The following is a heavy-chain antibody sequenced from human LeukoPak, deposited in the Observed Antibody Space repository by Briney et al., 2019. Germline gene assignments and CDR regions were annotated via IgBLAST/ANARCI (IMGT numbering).Heavy chain of an antibody. D-gene: IGHD4/OR15-4a*01. CDR3: AREGSMVATYNWFDP. CDR1: GYTLTELS. CDR2: FDPEDGET. J-gene: IGHJ5*02. V-gene: IGHV1-24*01. Sequence: ASVKASCKVSGYTLTELSMHWVRQAPGKGLEWMGGFDPEDGETIYAQKFQGRVTMTEDTSTDTAYMELSSLRSEDTAVYYCAREGSMVATYNWFDPWGQGTLVTVSS.